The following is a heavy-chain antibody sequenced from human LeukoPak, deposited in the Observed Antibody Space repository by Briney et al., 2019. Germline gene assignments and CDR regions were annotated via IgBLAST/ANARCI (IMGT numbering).Heavy chain of an antibody. J-gene: IGHJ4*02. V-gene: IGHV7-4-1*02. D-gene: IGHD3-9*01. CDR1: GYTFTSYA. CDR2: INTNTGNP. Sequence: ASVKVSCKASGYTFTSYAMNWVRQAPGQGLEWMGWINTNTGNPTYAQGFTGRFVLSLDTSVSTAYLQISSLKAEDTAVYYCARGYYDILTGPRDFDYWGQGTLVTVSS. CDR3: ARGYYDILTGPRDFDY.